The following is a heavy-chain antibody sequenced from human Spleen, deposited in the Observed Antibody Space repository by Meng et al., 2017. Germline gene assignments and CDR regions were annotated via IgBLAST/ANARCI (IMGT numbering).Heavy chain of an antibody. V-gene: IGHV4-59*01. CDR3: ARVLITFGGVIDRRFDY. Sequence: GSLRLSCTVSGGSISSYYWSWIRQPPGKGLEWIGYIYYSGSTNYNPSLKSRVTISVDTSKNQFSLKLSSVTAADTAVYYCARVLITFGGVIDRRFDYWGQGTLVTVSS. D-gene: IGHD3-16*02. CDR2: IYYSGST. CDR1: GGSISSYY. J-gene: IGHJ4*02.